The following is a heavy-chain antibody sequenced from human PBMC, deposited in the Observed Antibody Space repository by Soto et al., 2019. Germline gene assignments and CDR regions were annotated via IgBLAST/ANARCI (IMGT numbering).Heavy chain of an antibody. D-gene: IGHD3-9*01. CDR3: ASSLYDILTQLNYLFDP. J-gene: IGHJ5*02. CDR2: IYYSGST. Sequence: SETLSLTCTVSGGSISSSIYYWGWIRQPPGKGLEWIGSIYYSGSTYYNPSLKSRVTISVDTSKNQFSLKLSSVTAADTAVYYCASSLYDILTQLNYLFDPWGQGTLVT. CDR1: GGSISSSIYY. V-gene: IGHV4-39*01.